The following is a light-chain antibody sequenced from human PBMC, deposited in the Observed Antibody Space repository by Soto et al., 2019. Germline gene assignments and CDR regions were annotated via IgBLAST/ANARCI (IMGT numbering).Light chain of an antibody. V-gene: IGKV3-15*01. Sequence: EIVMTQSPDTLSVSPGERATLSCRASQSVSSNLAWYQQKPGQAPRLLIYGASTRATGISARFSGSGSGTEFTLTISSLQSEDFAVYYCQQYHNWPITFGQGTRLEI. J-gene: IGKJ5*01. CDR3: QQYHNWPIT. CDR1: QSVSSN. CDR2: GAS.